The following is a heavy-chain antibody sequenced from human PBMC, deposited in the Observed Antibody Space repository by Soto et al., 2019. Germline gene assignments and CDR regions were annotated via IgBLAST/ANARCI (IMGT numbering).Heavy chain of an antibody. J-gene: IGHJ5*02. Sequence: AVKVSCNPSGGTFSSYAISWVRQAPGQALEWMGGIIPIFGTANDAQKFQGRVTITADESTSTAYMELSSLRSEDTAVYNCARGIAAVGALVYNWYDPWRQGTVDGVS. CDR1: GGTFSSYA. CDR2: IIPIFGTA. V-gene: IGHV1-69*13. D-gene: IGHD6-13*01. CDR3: ARGIAAVGALVYNWYDP.